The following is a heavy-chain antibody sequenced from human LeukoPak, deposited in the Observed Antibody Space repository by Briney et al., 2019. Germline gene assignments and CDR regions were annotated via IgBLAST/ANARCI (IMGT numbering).Heavy chain of an antibody. V-gene: IGHV4-59*08. Sequence: PSETLSLTCTVSGGSISSYYWSWIRQPPGKGLEWIGYIYYSGSTNYNPSLKSRVTISVDTSKNQFSLKLSSVTAADTAVYYCARRPYSGTPFDPWGQGTLVTVSS. CDR1: GGSISSYY. CDR2: IYYSGST. D-gene: IGHD1-26*01. CDR3: ARRPYSGTPFDP. J-gene: IGHJ5*02.